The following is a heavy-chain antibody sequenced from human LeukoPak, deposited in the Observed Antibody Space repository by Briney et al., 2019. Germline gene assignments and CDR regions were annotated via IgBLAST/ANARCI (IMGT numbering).Heavy chain of an antibody. CDR2: ISSSTSYI. J-gene: IGHJ3*02. CDR3: ARATNGRFDI. D-gene: IGHD2-8*01. CDR1: GFTFSSYS. Sequence: GGSLRLSCAASGFTFSSYSMNWVRQAPGKGLEWVSFISSSTSYISYTDSVKGRFTISRDNARSTLWLQMNSLRAEDTAVYFCARATNGRFDIWGQGTMVTVSS. V-gene: IGHV3-21*01.